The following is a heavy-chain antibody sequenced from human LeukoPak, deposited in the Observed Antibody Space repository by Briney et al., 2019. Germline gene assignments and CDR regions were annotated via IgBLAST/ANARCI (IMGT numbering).Heavy chain of an antibody. CDR3: AKDPAAATVRDP. V-gene: IGHV3-30*04. J-gene: IGHJ5*02. CDR2: ISYDGSNK. D-gene: IGHD3-10*01. CDR1: GFTFSSYA. Sequence: GGSLRLSCAASGFTFSSYAMHWVRQAPGKGLEWVAVISYDGSNKYYADSVKGRFTISRDNSKNTLYLQMNSLRAEDTAVYYCAKDPAAATVRDPWGQGTLVTVSS.